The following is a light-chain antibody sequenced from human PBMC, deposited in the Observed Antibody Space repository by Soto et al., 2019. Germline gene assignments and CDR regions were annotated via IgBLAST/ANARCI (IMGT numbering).Light chain of an antibody. V-gene: IGKV4-1*01. CDR3: HHYFAAPFT. J-gene: IGKJ4*01. CDR1: QSVLFTSNNKTY. Sequence: DIVMTQSPDSLAVSLGERATITCKASQSVLFTSNNKTYLGWFQQKPRQPPKLLLSWASTRESGVPDRFSGRRSGTDFTVTFSSLQADDVEVYYCHHYFAAPFTFGGGTKVEIK. CDR2: WAS.